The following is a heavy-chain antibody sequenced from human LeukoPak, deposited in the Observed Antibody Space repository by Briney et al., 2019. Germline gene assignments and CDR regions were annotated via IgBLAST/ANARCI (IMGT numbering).Heavy chain of an antibody. CDR1: GDSISNNS. CDR3: ATSGTTGYYYYMDV. V-gene: IGHV4-59*01. Sequence: SETLSLTCTVSGDSISNNSWSWIRQPPGKGLEWIGCIYYSGNTNYNSSLKSRVNISVDTSKNQSSLKLSSVTAADTAVYYCATSGTTGYYYYMDVWGKGTTVTVSS. CDR2: IYYSGNT. D-gene: IGHD1-1*01. J-gene: IGHJ6*03.